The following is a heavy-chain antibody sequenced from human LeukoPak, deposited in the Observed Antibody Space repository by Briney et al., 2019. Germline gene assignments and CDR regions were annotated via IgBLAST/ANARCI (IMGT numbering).Heavy chain of an antibody. Sequence: ASVKVSCKASGYTFTGFYMHWLRQAPGQGLEWMGWINPNSADTGYAQKFLGRVTMTRGMSISTIYMELTRLRSDDTALYYCARWDGYSSSPDYWGQGTLVTVSS. V-gene: IGHV1-2*02. D-gene: IGHD6-13*01. CDR3: ARWDGYSSSPDY. CDR1: GYTFTGFY. CDR2: INPNSADT. J-gene: IGHJ4*02.